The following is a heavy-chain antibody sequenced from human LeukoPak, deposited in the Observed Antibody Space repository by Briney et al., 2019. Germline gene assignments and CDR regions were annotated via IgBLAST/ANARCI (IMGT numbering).Heavy chain of an antibody. D-gene: IGHD5-18*01. V-gene: IGHV4-39*01. CDR1: GDPISSSSYY. CDR3: ARHRKVDTAGDY. CDR2: IYYNGNT. Sequence: SETLSLTCSVSGDPISSSSYYWSWIRQSPGKGLEWIGSIYYNGNTYYNPPLKSRLKIALDTSRNQFSLKLTSVTAADTAVYFCARHRKVDTAGDYWGQGTLVTVSS. J-gene: IGHJ4*02.